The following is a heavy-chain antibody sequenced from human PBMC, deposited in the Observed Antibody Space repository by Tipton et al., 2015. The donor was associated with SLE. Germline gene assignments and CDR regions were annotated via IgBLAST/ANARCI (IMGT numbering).Heavy chain of an antibody. CDR1: GVSISHWC. J-gene: IGHJ4*02. CDR3: ARGGVGGYDYLDY. Sequence: GLVKPSETLSVNCTVSGVSISHWCWNWIRQPPGKGLEWIGYVYNSGGTDYSPSLKSRVTISADTSKNQFSLKLSSVTAADTAVYYCARGGVGGYDYLDYWGQGTLVTVSS. D-gene: IGHD5-12*01. V-gene: IGHV4-59*12. CDR2: VYNSGGT.